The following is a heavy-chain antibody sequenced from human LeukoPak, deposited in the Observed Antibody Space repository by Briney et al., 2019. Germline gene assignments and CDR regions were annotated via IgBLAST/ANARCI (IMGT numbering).Heavy chain of an antibody. J-gene: IGHJ5*02. Sequence: PSETLSLTCTVSGGSVSSGSYYWSWIRQPPGKGLGWIGYIYYSGSTNYNPSLKSRVTISVDTSKNQFSLKLSSVTAADTAVYYCAREMVNGNWFDPWGQGTLVTVSS. V-gene: IGHV4-61*01. CDR3: AREMVNGNWFDP. CDR2: IYYSGST. CDR1: GGSVSSGSYY. D-gene: IGHD2-8*01.